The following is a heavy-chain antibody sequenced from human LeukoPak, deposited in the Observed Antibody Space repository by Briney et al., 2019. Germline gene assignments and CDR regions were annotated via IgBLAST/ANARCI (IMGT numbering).Heavy chain of an antibody. CDR1: GGSISSYY. Sequence: PSKTLSLTCTVSGGSISSYYWSWIRQPPGKGLEWIGYIYYSGSTNYNPSLMSRVTISVDTSKNQFSLKLSSVTAADTAVYYCARHSSVAGKDNWFDPWGQGTLVTVSS. CDR2: IYYSGST. CDR3: ARHSSVAGKDNWFDP. J-gene: IGHJ5*02. V-gene: IGHV4-59*08. D-gene: IGHD4-23*01.